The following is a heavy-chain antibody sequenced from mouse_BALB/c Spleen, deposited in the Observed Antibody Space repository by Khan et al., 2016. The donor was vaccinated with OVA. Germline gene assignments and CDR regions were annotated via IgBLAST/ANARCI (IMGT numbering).Heavy chain of an antibody. J-gene: IGHJ3*01. CDR1: GYTFTSYV. Sequence: EVKLQESGPELVKPGASVKMSCKASGYTFTSYVMHWVKQKPRQGLEWIGYISPNSDGSKNNEKFRGKATLTSDKSSRTAYMELSSLPSEDSAVYYCLRSLFYDGSAYEGFAYWGQGTLVTVSA. D-gene: IGHD1-1*01. CDR3: LRSLFYDGSAYEGFAY. V-gene: IGHV1S136*01. CDR2: ISPNSDGS.